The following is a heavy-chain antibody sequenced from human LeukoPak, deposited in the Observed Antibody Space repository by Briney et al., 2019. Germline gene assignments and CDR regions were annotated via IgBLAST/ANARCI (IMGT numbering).Heavy chain of an antibody. V-gene: IGHV4-39*01. D-gene: IGHD2-15*01. CDR2: IYYSGST. Sequence: PSETLSLTCTVSGGSISSSGHYWGWIRQPPGKGLEWVGSIYYSGSTYFNPSLKSRLTISVDTSKNQFSLKLSSVTAADTAVYYCARRCREDRISTYDNWFDPWGQGTLATVPS. J-gene: IGHJ5*02. CDR3: ARRCREDRISTYDNWFDP. CDR1: GGSISSSGHY.